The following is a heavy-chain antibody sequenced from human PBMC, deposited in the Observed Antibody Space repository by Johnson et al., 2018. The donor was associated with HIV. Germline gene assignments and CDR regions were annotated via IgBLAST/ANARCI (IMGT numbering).Heavy chain of an antibody. Sequence: QVQLVESGGGVVRPGGSLRLSCAASGFSFSDYAMHWVRQAPGKGLEWVAVISYDGSSKFYPNSLKGRFSISRDKSKNSVYLQMNSLRTKDTAVYSWARGITMIAVVKGVAFDIWGQGTMVTVSS. D-gene: IGHD3-22*01. V-gene: IGHV3-30*04. CDR1: GFSFSDYA. J-gene: IGHJ3*02. CDR2: ISYDGSSK. CDR3: ARGITMIAVVKGVAFDI.